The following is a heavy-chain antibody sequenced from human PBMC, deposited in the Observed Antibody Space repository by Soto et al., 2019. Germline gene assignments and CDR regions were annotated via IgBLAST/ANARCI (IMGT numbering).Heavy chain of an antibody. CDR2: ISAYNGNT. D-gene: IGHD2-15*01. Sequence: ASVQVSCKASGYTFTSYGISWVRQAPGQGLEWMGWISAYNGNTNYAQKPQGRVTMTTDTSTSTAYMELRSLRSDDTAVYYCARAFYCSGGSCSHGGWFDPWGQGTLVTVSS. V-gene: IGHV1-18*01. CDR3: ARAFYCSGGSCSHGGWFDP. CDR1: GYTFTSYG. J-gene: IGHJ5*02.